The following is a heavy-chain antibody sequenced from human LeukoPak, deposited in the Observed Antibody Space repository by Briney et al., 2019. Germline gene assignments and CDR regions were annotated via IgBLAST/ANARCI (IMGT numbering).Heavy chain of an antibody. CDR2: MNPNSGNT. CDR3: AREWSGSYYLPFDY. J-gene: IGHJ4*02. Sequence: ASVKVSCKASGYTFTSYDINWVRQATGQGLEWMGWMNPNSGNTGYAQKFQGRVTMTRNTSISTAYMELSSLRSEDTAVYYCAREWSGSYYLPFDYWGQGTLVTVSS. D-gene: IGHD1-26*01. CDR1: GYTFTSYD. V-gene: IGHV1-8*01.